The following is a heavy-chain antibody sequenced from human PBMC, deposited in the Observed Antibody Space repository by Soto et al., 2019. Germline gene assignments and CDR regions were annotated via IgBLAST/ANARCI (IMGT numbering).Heavy chain of an antibody. V-gene: IGHV3-30-3*01. CDR2: ISYDGSNK. CDR1: GFTFSSYA. Sequence: QVQLVESGGGVVQPGRSLRLSCAASGFTFSSYAMHWVRQAPGKGLEWVAVISYDGSNKYYADSVKGRFTISRDNSKNTLYLQMNSLRAEDTAVYYCARSIVGAPRSNYYYYGMDVWGQGTTVTVSS. D-gene: IGHD1-26*01. CDR3: ARSIVGAPRSNYYYYGMDV. J-gene: IGHJ6*02.